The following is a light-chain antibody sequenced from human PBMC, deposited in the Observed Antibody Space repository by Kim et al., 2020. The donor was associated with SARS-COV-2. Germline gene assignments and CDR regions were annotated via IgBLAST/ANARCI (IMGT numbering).Light chain of an antibody. CDR3: QQQSIWPRT. J-gene: IGKJ1*01. CDR2: DAS. Sequence: DIVMTQSPATLSVSPGERVTLSCRASQSISSNLAWYQQKPGQAPRLLIYDASTRASGIPARFSGSGSETNFTLTISSLQPEDFAVYYCQQQSIWPRTFGQRTRVEIK. V-gene: IGKV3D-15*01. CDR1: QSISSN.